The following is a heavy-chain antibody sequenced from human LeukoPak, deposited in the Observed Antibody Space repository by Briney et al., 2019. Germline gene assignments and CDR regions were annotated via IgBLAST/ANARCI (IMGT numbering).Heavy chain of an antibody. Sequence: GGSLRLSCAASGFTVSSNYMSWDRQAPGKGLEWVSIIYSGDNTYYADSVKGRFTISRDNSKNTLYLQMNSLGVEDTAVYYCARERTTTVVRYGMDVWGQGTTVTVSS. V-gene: IGHV3-66*01. CDR3: ARERTTTVVRYGMDV. J-gene: IGHJ6*02. CDR1: GFTVSSNY. D-gene: IGHD4-23*01. CDR2: IYSGDNT.